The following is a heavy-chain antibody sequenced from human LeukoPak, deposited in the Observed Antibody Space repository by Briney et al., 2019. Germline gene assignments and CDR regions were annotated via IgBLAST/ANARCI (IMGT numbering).Heavy chain of an antibody. CDR3: ARDWDHYYGSGSYYNEPAFDY. J-gene: IGHJ4*02. V-gene: IGHV3-20*04. D-gene: IGHD3-10*01. CDR2: INWNGGST. Sequence: PGGSLRLSCAASGFTFDDYGMSWVRQAPGKGLEWVSGINWNGGSTGYADSVKGRFTISRDNAKNSLYLQMNSLRAEDTALYYCARDWDHYYGSGSYYNEPAFDYWGQGTLVTVSS. CDR1: GFTFDDYG.